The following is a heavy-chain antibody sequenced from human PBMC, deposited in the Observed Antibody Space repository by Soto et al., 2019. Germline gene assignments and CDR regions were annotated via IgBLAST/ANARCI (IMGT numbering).Heavy chain of an antibody. CDR2: INPNSGGT. D-gene: IGHD5-12*01. Sequence: ASAKVSCKASGYTFTGYDTPWVRQAPGQGLEWMGWINPNSGGTNYAQKFQGRVTITADESTSTAYMELSSLRSEDTATYFCAHRYGGNYDRWYFDSWGQGTLDTVSS. V-gene: IGHV1-2*02. J-gene: IGHJ4*02. CDR3: AHRYGGNYDRWYFDS. CDR1: GYTFTGYD.